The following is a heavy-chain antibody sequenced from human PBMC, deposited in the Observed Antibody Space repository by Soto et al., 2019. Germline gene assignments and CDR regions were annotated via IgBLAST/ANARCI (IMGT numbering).Heavy chain of an antibody. CDR3: ARGAIYCSGGSCHSYYYYYMDV. CDR1: GYTFTGYY. CDR2: INPNSGGT. V-gene: IGHV1-2*04. J-gene: IGHJ6*03. D-gene: IGHD2-15*01. Sequence: ASVKVSCKASGYTFTGYYMHWVRQAPGQGLEWMGWINPNSGGTNYAQKFQGWVTMTRDTSISTAYMELSRLRSDDTAVYYCARGAIYCSGGSCHSYYYYYMDVWGKGTTVTVSS.